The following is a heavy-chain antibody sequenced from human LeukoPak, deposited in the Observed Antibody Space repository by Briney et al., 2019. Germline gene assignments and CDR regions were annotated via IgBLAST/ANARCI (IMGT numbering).Heavy chain of an antibody. CDR3: ARSGSYYLSRYFDL. V-gene: IGHV4-34*01. Sequence: PSETLSLTCAVYGGSFSGYYWSWIRQPPGKGLERIGEINHSGSTNYNPSLKSRVTISVDTSKNQFSLKLSSVTAADTAVYYCARSGSYYLSRYFDLWGRGTLVTVSS. CDR1: GGSFSGYY. J-gene: IGHJ2*01. CDR2: INHSGST. D-gene: IGHD1-26*01.